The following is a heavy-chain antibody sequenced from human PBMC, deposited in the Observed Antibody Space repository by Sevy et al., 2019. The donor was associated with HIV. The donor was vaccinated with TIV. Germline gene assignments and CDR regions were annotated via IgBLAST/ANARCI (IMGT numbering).Heavy chain of an antibody. CDR3: SRDWGTPPTAILYYFDF. CDR2: ISYEGSNE. V-gene: IGHV3-30*04. D-gene: IGHD3-16*01. CDR1: TFTFGHYA. Sequence: GGSLRLSCAASTFTFGHYAMHWVRQAPGKGLQWVAGISYEGSNEYYTDSVKGRFTISRDTSKNTMNLDMNNLRVEDTALYYCSRDWGTPPTAILYYFDFWGQGIPVTVSS. J-gene: IGHJ4*02.